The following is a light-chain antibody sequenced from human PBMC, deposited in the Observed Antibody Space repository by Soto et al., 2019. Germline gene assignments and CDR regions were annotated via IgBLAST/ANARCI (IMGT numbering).Light chain of an antibody. CDR1: QTVSNTY. J-gene: IGKJ5*01. CDR3: QQYRSLIT. CDR2: DAS. V-gene: IGKV3-20*01. Sequence: EIVLTQSPGTLSLSPGERATLSFRASQTVSNTYLAWYQKRPGQAPRLLIYDASNRATGIPDRFSGSGSGTDFTLTISRLEPEDFAVYYCQQYRSLITFGQGTRLEIK.